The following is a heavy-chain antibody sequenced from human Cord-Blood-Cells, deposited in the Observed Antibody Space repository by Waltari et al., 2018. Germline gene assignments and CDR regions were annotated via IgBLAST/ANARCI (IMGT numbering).Heavy chain of an antibody. V-gene: IGHV1-8*01. CDR3: ARGRRNWDDAFDI. CDR1: GYRFTSYA. CDR2: MNPNSGNT. D-gene: IGHD1-26*01. Sequence: QVQLVQSGAEVKKPGASVKVSCKGSGYRFTSYAINWVRQATGQGLEWMGWMNPNSGNTGYAQKFQGRVTMTRNTSISTAYMELSSLRSEDTAVYYCARGRRNWDDAFDIWGQGTMVTVSS. J-gene: IGHJ3*02.